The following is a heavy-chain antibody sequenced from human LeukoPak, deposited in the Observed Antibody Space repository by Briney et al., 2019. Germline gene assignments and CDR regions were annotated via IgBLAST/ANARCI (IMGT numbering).Heavy chain of an antibody. D-gene: IGHD1-26*01. CDR1: GYTFTGYY. Sequence: ASVKVSCKASGYTFTGYYMHWVRQAPGQGLEWMGWINPNSGGTNYAQKFQGRVTMTRDTSISTAYMELSRLRSDDTAVYYCARDRAPQGYYYMDVWGKGTTVTISS. V-gene: IGHV1-2*02. J-gene: IGHJ6*03. CDR3: ARDRAPQGYYYMDV. CDR2: INPNSGGT.